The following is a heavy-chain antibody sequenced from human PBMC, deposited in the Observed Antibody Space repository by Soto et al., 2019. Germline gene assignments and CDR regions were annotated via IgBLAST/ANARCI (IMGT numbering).Heavy chain of an antibody. Sequence: SETLSLTCTVSGGSISSSSYYWGWIRQPPRKGLEWIGSIYYSGSTYYNPSLKSRVTISVGTSKNQFSLKLSSVTAADTAVYYCARGVLYYGSGSYYLNWFDPWGQGTLVTVSS. CDR2: IYYSGST. D-gene: IGHD3-10*01. CDR3: ARGVLYYGSGSYYLNWFDP. J-gene: IGHJ5*02. V-gene: IGHV4-39*07. CDR1: GGSISSSSYY.